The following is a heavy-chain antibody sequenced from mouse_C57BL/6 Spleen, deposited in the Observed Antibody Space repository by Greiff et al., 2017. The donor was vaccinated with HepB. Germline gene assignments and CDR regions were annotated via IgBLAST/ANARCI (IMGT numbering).Heavy chain of an antibody. CDR2: IYPGDGDT. CDR1: GYAFSSYW. J-gene: IGHJ3*01. D-gene: IGHD1-1*01. V-gene: IGHV1-80*01. Sequence: VQLQQSGAELVKPGASVKISCKASGYAFSSYWMNWVKQRPGKGLEWIGQIYPGDGDTNYNGKFKGKATLTADKSSSTAYMQLSSLTSEDSAVYFCARSRATVVATDEFAYWGQGTLVTVSA. CDR3: ARSRATVVATDEFAY.